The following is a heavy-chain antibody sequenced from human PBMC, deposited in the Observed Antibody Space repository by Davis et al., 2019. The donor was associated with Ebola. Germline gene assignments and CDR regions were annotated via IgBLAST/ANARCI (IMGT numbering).Heavy chain of an antibody. D-gene: IGHD6-19*01. Sequence: GESPKTPCAASGFTISSNWMSSVRQAQGQGLEWVANIKEDGSEIHYVDSVKGRFTISRDNAKNSLYLQMNSLRAEDTAVYYCARDGPSGWQGDFDYWGQGTLVTVSS. CDR2: IKEDGSEI. CDR1: GFTISSNW. V-gene: IGHV3-7*01. CDR3: ARDGPSGWQGDFDY. J-gene: IGHJ4*02.